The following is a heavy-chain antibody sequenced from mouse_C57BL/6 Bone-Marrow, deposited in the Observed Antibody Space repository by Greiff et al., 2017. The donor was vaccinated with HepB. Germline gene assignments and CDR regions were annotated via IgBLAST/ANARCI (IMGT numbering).Heavy chain of an antibody. D-gene: IGHD1-1*01. CDR3: ARGDYYGSSYGYFDV. J-gene: IGHJ1*03. CDR1: GFSLTSYG. V-gene: IGHV2-2*01. CDR2: IWSGGST. Sequence: VKVVESGPGLVQPSQSLSITCTVSGFSLTSYGVHWVRQSPGKCLEWLGVIWSGGSTDYNAAFISRLSISKDNSKSQVFFKMNSLQADDTAIYYCARGDYYGSSYGYFDVWGTGTTVTVSS.